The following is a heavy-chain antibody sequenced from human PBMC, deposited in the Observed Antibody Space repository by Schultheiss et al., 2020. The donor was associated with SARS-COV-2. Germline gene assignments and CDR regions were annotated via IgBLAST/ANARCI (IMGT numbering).Heavy chain of an antibody. CDR3: AKPRGFLEWYAGY. Sequence: GGSLRLSCAASGFTFSSYAMHWVRQAPGKGLEWVAVISYDGSNKYYADSVKGRFTISRDNSKNSLYLQMNSLRAEDTAVYYCAKPRGFLEWYAGYWGQGTLVTVSS. J-gene: IGHJ4*02. V-gene: IGHV3-30*04. D-gene: IGHD3-3*01. CDR1: GFTFSSYA. CDR2: ISYDGSNK.